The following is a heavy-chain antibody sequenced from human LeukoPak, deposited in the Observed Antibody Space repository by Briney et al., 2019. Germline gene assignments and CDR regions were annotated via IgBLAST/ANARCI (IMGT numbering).Heavy chain of an antibody. J-gene: IGHJ4*02. CDR1: GFTFSSYS. CDR3: ASVRHGAY. CDR2: ISSSSSYI. V-gene: IGHV3-21*01. Sequence: GGSLRLSCAASGFTFSSYSMNWVRQAPGKGLEWVSSISSSSSYIYYADSVKGRFTISRDNTKDSLYLQMNSLRAEDTAVYYCASVRHGAYWGQGTLVTVSS. D-gene: IGHD1-26*01.